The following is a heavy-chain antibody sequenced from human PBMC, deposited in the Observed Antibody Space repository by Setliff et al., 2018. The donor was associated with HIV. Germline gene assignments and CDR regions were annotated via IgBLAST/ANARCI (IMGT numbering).Heavy chain of an antibody. CDR3: ARLRLYNSALDY. J-gene: IGHJ4*02. Sequence: GESLRLSCAASGFTVSTYYMSWVRQAPGKGLEWVSTIYSDGSTYHADSVNGRFTLSRDISENALYLQIDSLRPEDTAVYYCARLRLYNSALDYWGQRTLVTVSS. CDR1: GFTVSTYY. CDR2: IYSDGST. V-gene: IGHV3-66*02. D-gene: IGHD3-10*01.